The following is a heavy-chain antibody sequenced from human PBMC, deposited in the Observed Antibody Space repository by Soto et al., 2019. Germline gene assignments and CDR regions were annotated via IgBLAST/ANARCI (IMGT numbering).Heavy chain of an antibody. CDR3: AKSIGSYGEDTYYYYYYGMDV. CDR1: GFTFDDYA. D-gene: IGHD1-26*01. V-gene: IGHV3-9*01. CDR2: ISWNSGSI. Sequence: PGGSLRLSCAASGFTFDDYAMHWVRQAPGKGLEWVSGISWNSGSIGYADSVKGRFTISRDNAKNSLYLQMNSPRAEDTALYYCAKSIGSYGEDTYYYYYYGMDVWGQGTTVTVSS. J-gene: IGHJ6*02.